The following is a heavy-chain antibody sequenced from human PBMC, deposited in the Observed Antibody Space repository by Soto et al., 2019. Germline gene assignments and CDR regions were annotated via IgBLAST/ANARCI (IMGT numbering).Heavy chain of an antibody. D-gene: IGHD6-13*01. CDR3: ANGTRRKQLVFLNYYYYMDV. CDR1: GGTFSSYT. CDR2: IIPILGIA. J-gene: IGHJ6*03. Sequence: SVKVSCKASGGTFSSYTISWVRQAPGQGLEWMGRIIPILGIANYAQKFQGRVTITADKSTSTAYMELSSLRSEDTAVYYCANGTRRKQLVFLNYYYYMDVWGKGTTVTVSS. V-gene: IGHV1-69*02.